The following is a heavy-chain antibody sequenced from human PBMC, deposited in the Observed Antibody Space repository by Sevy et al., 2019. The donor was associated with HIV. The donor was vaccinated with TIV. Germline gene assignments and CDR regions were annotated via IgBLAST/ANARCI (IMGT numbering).Heavy chain of an antibody. J-gene: IGHJ4*02. CDR2: ISPYTGDT. D-gene: IGHD2-2*01. CDR3: ARDTPRGVVVLPGAMWGGVDY. Sequence: ASVKVSCRASGYTFRSYGISWVRQAPGQGLEWMGWISPYTGDTDFAQKVQGRISMTSDTSTSTAYMELRSLRSDDTAVYYCARDTPRGVVVLPGAMWGGVDYWGQGTLVTVSS. CDR1: GYTFRSYG. V-gene: IGHV1-18*01.